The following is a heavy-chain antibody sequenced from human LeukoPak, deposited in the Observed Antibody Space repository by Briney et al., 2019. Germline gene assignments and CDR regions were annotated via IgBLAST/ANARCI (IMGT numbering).Heavy chain of an antibody. CDR2: IIPIFGTE. V-gene: IGHV1-69*01. D-gene: IGHD5-24*01. Sequence: SVKVSCKASGGTFSSYAISWVRQAPGQGLEWMGGIIPIFGTENYAQKFQGRVTITADESTSTAYMELSSLRSEDTAVYYCAKDTRDGYTYWGQGTLVTVSS. J-gene: IGHJ4*02. CDR3: AKDTRDGYTY. CDR1: GGTFSSYA.